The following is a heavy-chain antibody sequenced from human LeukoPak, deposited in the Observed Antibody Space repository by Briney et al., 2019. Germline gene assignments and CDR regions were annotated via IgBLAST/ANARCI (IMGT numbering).Heavy chain of an antibody. CDR2: IIGGAGST. CDR3: ARGLDCSSTSCYSVNDY. D-gene: IGHD2-2*02. CDR1: GFSFSSHG. V-gene: IGHV3-23*01. J-gene: IGHJ4*02. Sequence: GGSLRLSCAASGFSFSSHGMSWVRQAPGKGLEWVSGIIGGAGSTYYADSVKGRFTISGDNSKNTLFLQMNSLRAEDTAVYYCARGLDCSSTSCYSVNDYWGQGTLVTVSS.